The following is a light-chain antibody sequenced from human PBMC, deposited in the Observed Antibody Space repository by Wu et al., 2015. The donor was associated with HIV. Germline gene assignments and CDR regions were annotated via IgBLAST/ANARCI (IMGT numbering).Light chain of an antibody. V-gene: IGKV3-20*01. J-gene: IGKJ4*01. CDR1: QSVSSSY. CDR3: QQYGSSPSG. Sequence: EIVLTQSPGTLSLSPGERATLSCRASQSVSSSYLAWYQQKPGQAPRLLIYGASSRATGIPDRFSGSGSGTDFTLTISRLEPEDFAEYYCQQYGSSPSGFGGGTKVEIK. CDR2: GAS.